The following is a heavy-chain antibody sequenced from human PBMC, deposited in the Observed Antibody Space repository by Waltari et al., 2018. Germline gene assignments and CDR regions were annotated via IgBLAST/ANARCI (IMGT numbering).Heavy chain of an antibody. V-gene: IGHV4-34*01. Sequence: QVQLQQWGAGLLKPSETLSLTCAFYGGSFSGYYWRWIRQPPGQGLEWIGEINHSGSTNYNPPLKSRVTISVDTSKNQFSLKLSSVTAADTAVYYCARHMGYSSSWYAVSYYYYGMDVWGQGTTVTVSS. D-gene: IGHD6-13*01. J-gene: IGHJ6*02. CDR2: INHSGST. CDR1: GGSFSGYY. CDR3: ARHMGYSSSWYAVSYYYYGMDV.